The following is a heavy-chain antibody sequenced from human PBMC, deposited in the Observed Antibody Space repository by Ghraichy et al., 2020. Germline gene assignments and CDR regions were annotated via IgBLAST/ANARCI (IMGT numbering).Heavy chain of an antibody. D-gene: IGHD6-13*01. J-gene: IGHJ2*01. CDR3: AKAAGAGSGWYFDL. CDR2: ISSDGSNK. CDR1: GFTFSSYG. V-gene: IGHV3-30*18. Sequence: GGSLRLSCAASGFTFSSYGMHWVRQAPGKGLEWVAVISSDGSNKYYADSVKGRFTISRDNSKNTLYLQMNSLRAEDTAVYYCAKAAGAGSGWYFDLWGRGTLVTDSS.